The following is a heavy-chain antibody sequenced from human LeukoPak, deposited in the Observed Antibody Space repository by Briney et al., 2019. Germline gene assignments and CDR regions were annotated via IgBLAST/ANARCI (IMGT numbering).Heavy chain of an antibody. CDR3: ARDRMTYTY. J-gene: IGHJ4*02. D-gene: IGHD2-21*02. CDR1: GFTFSSFA. V-gene: IGHV3-23*01. Sequence: GGSLRLSCAASGFTFSSFAMSWVRQAPGKGLQWVSAISGSGGSTYYADSVKGRFTISRDNSKNTLYLQMSSLRAEDTAVYYCARDRMTYTYWGQGTLVTVSS. CDR2: ISGSGGST.